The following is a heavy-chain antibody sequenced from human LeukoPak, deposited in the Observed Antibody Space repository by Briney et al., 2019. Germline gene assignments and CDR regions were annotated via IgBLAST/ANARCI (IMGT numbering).Heavy chain of an antibody. V-gene: IGHV3-30-3*01. J-gene: IGHJ4*02. CDR2: ISYDGSNK. CDR3: ARDSPYGDYVPYFDY. CDR1: AFTFSSYA. Sequence: GGSLRVSCAASAFTFSSYAMHWVRQAPGKGLEWVAVISYDGSNKYYADSVKGRFTISRDNSKNTLYLQMNSLRAEDTAVYYCARDSPYGDYVPYFDYWGQGTLVTVSS. D-gene: IGHD4-17*01.